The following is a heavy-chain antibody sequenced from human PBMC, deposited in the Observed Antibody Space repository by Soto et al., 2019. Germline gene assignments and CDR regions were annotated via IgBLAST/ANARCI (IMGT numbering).Heavy chain of an antibody. J-gene: IGHJ6*02. V-gene: IGHV4-39*02. CDR1: GGSISSSSYY. D-gene: IGHD2-2*01. CDR2: IYYSGST. CDR3: ARDWDIVVVPASYYYYYGMDV. Sequence: SETLSLTCTLSGGSISSSSYYWGWIRQPPGKGLEWIGSIYYSGSTYYNPSLKSRVTISVDTSKNQFSLQLNSVTPEDTAVYYCARDWDIVVVPASYYYYYGMDVWGQGTTVTVSS.